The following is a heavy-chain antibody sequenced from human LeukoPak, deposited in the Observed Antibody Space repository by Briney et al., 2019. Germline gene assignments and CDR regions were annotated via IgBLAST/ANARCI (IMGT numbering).Heavy chain of an antibody. J-gene: IGHJ6*02. Sequence: SVKVSCKASGGTFSSYAISWVRQAPGQGLEWMGGIIPIFGTANYAQKFQGRVTITADESTSTAYTELSSLRSEDTAVYYCARDGTGYSGYGNYYYYGMDVWGQGTTVTVSS. D-gene: IGHD5-12*01. V-gene: IGHV1-69*01. CDR3: ARDGTGYSGYGNYYYYGMDV. CDR2: IIPIFGTA. CDR1: GGTFSSYA.